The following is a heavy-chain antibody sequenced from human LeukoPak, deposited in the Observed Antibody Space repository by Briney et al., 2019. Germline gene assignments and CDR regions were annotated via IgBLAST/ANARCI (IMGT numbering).Heavy chain of an antibody. J-gene: IGHJ4*02. D-gene: IGHD5-12*01. CDR1: GGSISSSSYY. V-gene: IGHV4-39*07. Sequence: PSETLSLTCTVSGGSISSSSYYWGWIRQPPGKGLEWIGYIYYSGSTYYNPSLKSRVTISVDTSKNQFSLKLSSVTAADTAVYYCARGQGYSGYGNYFDYWGQGTLVTVSS. CDR3: ARGQGYSGYGNYFDY. CDR2: IYYSGST.